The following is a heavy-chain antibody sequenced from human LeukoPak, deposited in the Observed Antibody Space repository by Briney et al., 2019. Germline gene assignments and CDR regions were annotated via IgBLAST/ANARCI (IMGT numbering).Heavy chain of an antibody. CDR3: ARNPSGSLDF. CDR2: ISSSGSTT. D-gene: IGHD1-14*01. J-gene: IGHJ4*02. CDR1: GFTFRSYE. Sequence: GGSLRLSCGASGFTFRSYEMKEVRQAPGKGREWVSYISSSGSTTYYADSVKGRFTISRDNAKNSLYLQMDSLRAEDTAVYYCARNPSGSLDFWGQGTLVTVSS. V-gene: IGHV3-48*03.